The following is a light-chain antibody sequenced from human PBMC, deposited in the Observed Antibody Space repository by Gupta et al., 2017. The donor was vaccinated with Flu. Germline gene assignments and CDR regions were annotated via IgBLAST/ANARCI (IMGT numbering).Light chain of an antibody. CDR2: EVD. CDR1: SSDVGAYYY. V-gene: IGLV2-14*01. Sequence: QSALTQPASVSGSPGQSVTISCPGTSSDVGAYYYVSWYQHHPGKAPKLMISEVDNRPSGVSDRFSGSKSGNTASLTISGLQAEDEADYYCSSYTSTTTVIFGGGTKLTVL. J-gene: IGLJ2*01. CDR3: SSYTSTTTVI.